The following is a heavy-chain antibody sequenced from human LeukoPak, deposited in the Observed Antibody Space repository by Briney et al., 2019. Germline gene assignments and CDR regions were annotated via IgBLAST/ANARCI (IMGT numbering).Heavy chain of an antibody. D-gene: IGHD2-2*01. CDR1: GGSISSYY. CDR3: ASPVYCSSTSCSFDY. J-gene: IGHJ4*02. Sequence: SETLSLTCTVSGGSISSYYWSWIRQPPGKGLEWIGYIYYSGSTNYNPSLKSRVTISVDTSKNQFSLKLSSVTAADTAVYYCASPVYCSSTSCSFDYWGQGTLVTVSS. CDR2: IYYSGST. V-gene: IGHV4-59*08.